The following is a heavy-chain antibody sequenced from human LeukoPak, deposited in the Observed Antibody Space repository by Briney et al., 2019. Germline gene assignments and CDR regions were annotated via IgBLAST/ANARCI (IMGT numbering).Heavy chain of an antibody. CDR2: INHSGST. CDR1: GGSFSGYY. J-gene: IGHJ4*02. V-gene: IGHV4-34*01. D-gene: IGHD3-22*01. Sequence: SETLSLTCAVYGGSFSGYYWSWIRQPPGKGLEWIGEINHSGSTNYNPSLKSRVTTSVDTSKNQFSLKLSSVTAADTAEYYCARGDPLYYYDSSGYESRYYFDYWGQGTLVTVSS. CDR3: ARGDPLYYYDSSGYESRYYFDY.